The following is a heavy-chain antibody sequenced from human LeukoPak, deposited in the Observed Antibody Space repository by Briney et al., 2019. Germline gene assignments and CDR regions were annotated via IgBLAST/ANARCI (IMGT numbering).Heavy chain of an antibody. Sequence: DPGGSLRLSCAASGFSISNDWMSWVRQAPGKGLEWVARVKSRSAGETTDYAAPVKGRFTISRDDSKNTLYLQMNSLNAEDTAVYYCTMIQGWGSGSYYRDFWGQGTLVTVSS. D-gene: IGHD3-10*01. CDR3: TMIQGWGSGSYYRDF. CDR1: GFSISNDW. V-gene: IGHV3-15*01. CDR2: VKSRSAGETT. J-gene: IGHJ4*02.